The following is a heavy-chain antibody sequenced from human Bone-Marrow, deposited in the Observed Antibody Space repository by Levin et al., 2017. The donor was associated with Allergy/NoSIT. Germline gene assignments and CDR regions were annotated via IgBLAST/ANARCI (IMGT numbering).Heavy chain of an antibody. Sequence: PGESLKISCAASGFTFINYAMSWVRQAPGTGLEWVSGISSSGRSTWYADSVKGRFTISRDNSKNTLYLQMNSLRAEDTALYYCARDTPDLSPGPYFDYWGQGTLVTVSS. CDR2: ISSSGRST. V-gene: IGHV3-23*01. J-gene: IGHJ4*02. CDR1: GFTFINYA. CDR3: ARDTPDLSPGPYFDY.